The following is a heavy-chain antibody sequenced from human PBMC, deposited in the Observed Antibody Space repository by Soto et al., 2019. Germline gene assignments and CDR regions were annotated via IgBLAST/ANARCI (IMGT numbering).Heavy chain of an antibody. V-gene: IGHV4-34*01. CDR1: GGSFSGYY. D-gene: IGHD2-15*01. Sequence: SQTLSLTCGVYGGSFSGYYWTWIRQPPGTGLEWIGEINHSGSTNYNPSLKSRVTISVDTSKNQFSLKLSSVTAADTAVYYCARDPGGRYDYWGQGTLVTVS. CDR2: INHSGST. CDR3: ARDPGGRYDY. J-gene: IGHJ4*02.